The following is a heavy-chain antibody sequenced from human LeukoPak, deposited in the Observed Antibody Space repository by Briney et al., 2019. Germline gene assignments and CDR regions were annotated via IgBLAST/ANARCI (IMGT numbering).Heavy chain of an antibody. CDR3: ARNWFDP. J-gene: IGHJ5*02. V-gene: IGHV3-53*05. CDR2: IYSGGST. CDR1: GFTVSSDY. Sequence: GGYLRLSCAASGFTVSSDYMSWVRQAPGKGLEWVSVIYSGGSTYYADSVKGRFTISRDKSKNTVYLQMNSLRFEDTAMYYCARNWFDPWGQGTLVTVSS.